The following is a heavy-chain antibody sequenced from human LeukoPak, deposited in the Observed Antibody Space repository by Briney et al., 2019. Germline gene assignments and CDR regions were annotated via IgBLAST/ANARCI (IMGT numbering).Heavy chain of an antibody. Sequence: GGSLRLSCAAFGFTFSTYTMNWVRQAPGKGLEWVSSISSRSNNINYADSVKGRFTISRDNAMNSVHLQMNSLRVEDTAVYYCARGYQRPDYWGQGTLITVSS. V-gene: IGHV3-21*01. D-gene: IGHD2-2*01. CDR1: GFTFSTYT. CDR3: ARGYQRPDY. CDR2: ISSRSNNI. J-gene: IGHJ4*02.